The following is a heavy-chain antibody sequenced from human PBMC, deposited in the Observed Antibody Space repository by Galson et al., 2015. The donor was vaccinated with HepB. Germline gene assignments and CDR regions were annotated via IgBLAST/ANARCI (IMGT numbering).Heavy chain of an antibody. CDR2: IWYDGSNK. Sequence: SLRLSCAASGFTFNKYGMYWVRQSPGKGLEWVALIWYDGSNKYYVDSVKGRFTISRDNSKSTLYLQMNSLRTEDTAVYFCVKGVKSPDYWGQGTLVTVSS. CDR3: VKGVKSPDY. CDR1: GFTFNKYG. V-gene: IGHV3-30*02. J-gene: IGHJ4*02.